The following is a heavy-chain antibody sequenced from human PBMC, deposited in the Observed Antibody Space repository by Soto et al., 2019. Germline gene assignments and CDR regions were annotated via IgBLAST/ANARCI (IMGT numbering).Heavy chain of an antibody. Sequence: LRLSCAASGFTFSSYGMHWVRQAPGKGLEWVAVIWYDGSNKYYADSVKGRFTISRDNSKNTLYLQMNGLRAEDTAVYYCARDRRGRNAGYVFDYWGQGTLVTVSS. CDR2: IWYDGSNK. D-gene: IGHD5-12*01. V-gene: IGHV3-33*01. CDR3: ARDRRGRNAGYVFDY. J-gene: IGHJ4*02. CDR1: GFTFSSYG.